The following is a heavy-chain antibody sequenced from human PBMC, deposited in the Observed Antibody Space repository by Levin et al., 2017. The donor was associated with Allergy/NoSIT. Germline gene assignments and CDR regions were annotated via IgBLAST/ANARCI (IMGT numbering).Heavy chain of an antibody. Sequence: SETLSLTCAVYGGSLSGSYWNWIRQSPGKGPEWIGEIKHSGSTNYNPSLKSRITMSVDRSKNQFSLELHDLTAAATAVYYCAREEWELRRNWYFDLWGRGTLVTVSS. J-gene: IGHJ2*01. V-gene: IGHV4-34*01. CDR3: AREEWELRRNWYFDL. D-gene: IGHD1-26*01. CDR1: GGSLSGSY. CDR2: IKHSGST.